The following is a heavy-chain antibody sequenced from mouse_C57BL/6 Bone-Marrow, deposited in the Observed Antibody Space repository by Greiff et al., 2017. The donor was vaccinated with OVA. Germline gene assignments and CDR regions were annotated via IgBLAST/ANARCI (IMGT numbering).Heavy chain of an antibody. CDR3: ARQPYGSSYWYLDV. D-gene: IGHD1-1*01. CDR1: GYTFTSYD. Sequence: QVQLKESGPELVKPGASVKLSCKASGYTFTSYDINWVQQRPGQGLEWIGWIYPRDGSTKYNEKFKGKATLTVDTSSSTAYMELHSLTSEDSAVYFCARQPYGSSYWYLDVWGTGTTVTVSS. V-gene: IGHV1-85*01. CDR2: IYPRDGST. J-gene: IGHJ1*03.